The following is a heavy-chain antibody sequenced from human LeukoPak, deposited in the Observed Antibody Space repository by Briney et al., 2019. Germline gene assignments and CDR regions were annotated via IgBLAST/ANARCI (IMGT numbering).Heavy chain of an antibody. Sequence: ASVTVSCKASGYTFTSYDINWVRQAPGQGLEWMGWMNPNSGNTGYAQKFQGRVTMTRNTSISTAYMELSSLRSEDTAVYYCARKYRVWSGYPNWFDPWGQGTLVTVSS. CDR1: GYTFTSYD. V-gene: IGHV1-8*01. CDR3: ARKYRVWSGYPNWFDP. CDR2: MNPNSGNT. J-gene: IGHJ5*02. D-gene: IGHD3-3*01.